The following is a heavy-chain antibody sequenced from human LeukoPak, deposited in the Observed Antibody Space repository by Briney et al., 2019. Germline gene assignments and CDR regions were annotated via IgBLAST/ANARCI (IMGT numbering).Heavy chain of an antibody. V-gene: IGHV3-11*01. CDR1: GLIFSDYY. Sequence: GGSLRLSCAASGLIFSDYYMSWIREAPGKGLEWISYISGGGTTIYYADSVKGRFTISRDNTKNSLYLHMSGLRAEDTAMYYCARDSWEMATMGLGFWGQGALVTVSS. J-gene: IGHJ4*02. D-gene: IGHD5-24*01. CDR2: ISGGGTTI. CDR3: ARDSWEMATMGLGF.